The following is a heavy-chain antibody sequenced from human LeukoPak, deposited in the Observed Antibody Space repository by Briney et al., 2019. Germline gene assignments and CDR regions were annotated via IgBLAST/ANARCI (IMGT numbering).Heavy chain of an antibody. CDR3: NYYDSSGYRSIDY. V-gene: IGHV3-23*01. Sequence: PGGSLRLSCAASRFTFSTYAMSWVRQAPGKGLEWVSGITGSGGDTYYADSVKGRFTISRDNSKNTAYLQMNSLKTEDTAVYYCNYYDSSGYRSIDYWGQGTLVTVSS. CDR1: RFTFSTYA. J-gene: IGHJ4*02. CDR2: ITGSGGDT. D-gene: IGHD3-22*01.